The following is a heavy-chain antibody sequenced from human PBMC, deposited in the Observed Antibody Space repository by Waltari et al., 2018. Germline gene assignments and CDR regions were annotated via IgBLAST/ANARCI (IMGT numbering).Heavy chain of an antibody. CDR3: AKLTIFGVVMRAFDI. CDR1: GGSISSSSYY. D-gene: IGHD3-3*01. Sequence: QLQLQESGPGLVKPSETLSLTCTVSGGSISSSSYYWGWIRQPPGKGLEWIGSIYYSGRTYYNPSRKSRVTISVDTSKNQFSLKLSSVTAADTAVYYCAKLTIFGVVMRAFDIWGQGTMVTVSS. CDR2: IYYSGRT. V-gene: IGHV4-39*07. J-gene: IGHJ3*02.